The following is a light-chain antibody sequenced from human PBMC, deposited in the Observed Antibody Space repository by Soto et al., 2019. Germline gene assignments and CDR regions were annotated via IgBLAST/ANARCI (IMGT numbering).Light chain of an antibody. CDR3: QQYNRYPA. Sequence: DIQMTQSPSTLSACVGDRGTITCRASQSISSWLAWYQHKPRQAPKLLIYDASSSESGVPSRLSGGGSGTEFTLTISSLQPDDLATYYCQQYNRYPAFGQGTKVDIK. J-gene: IGKJ1*01. CDR2: DAS. CDR1: QSISSW. V-gene: IGKV1-5*01.